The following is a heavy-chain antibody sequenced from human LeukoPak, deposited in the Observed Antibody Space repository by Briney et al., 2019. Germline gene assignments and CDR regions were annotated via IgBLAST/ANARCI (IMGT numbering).Heavy chain of an antibody. CDR3: AREDYYFDS. CDR2: INHSRGT. Sequence: SETLSLTCSVYGGSITAYYWSWIRQPPGKGLEWIGEINHSRGTKYNPSLESRVTILLDASKNEFSLNLNSVTAADSAVYYCAREDYYFDSWGQGTLVTVSS. J-gene: IGHJ4*02. V-gene: IGHV4-34*01. CDR1: GGSITAYY.